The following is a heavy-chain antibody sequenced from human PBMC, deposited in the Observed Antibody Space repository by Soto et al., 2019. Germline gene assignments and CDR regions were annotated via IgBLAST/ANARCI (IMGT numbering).Heavy chain of an antibody. J-gene: IGHJ5*02. CDR3: ARDDSRTFDP. CDR1: GGSISSYY. V-gene: IGHV4-59*01. D-gene: IGHD2-21*01. CDR2: IYSSEST. Sequence: PSETLSLTCTVSGGSISSYYWSWIRQPPGKGLEWIGYIYSSESTNYNPSLKSRVTISVDTSKNQFSLKLSSVTAADTAVYYCARDDSRTFDPWGQGTLVTVSS.